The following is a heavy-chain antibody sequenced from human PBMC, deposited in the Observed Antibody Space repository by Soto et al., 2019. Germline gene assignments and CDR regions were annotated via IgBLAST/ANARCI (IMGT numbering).Heavy chain of an antibody. CDR3: AHMSKDDRDRSIYGLDV. CDR2: IYWDHEK. D-gene: IGHD2-21*02. V-gene: IGHV2-5*02. J-gene: IGHJ6*02. Sequence: QITLKESGPPLVKPTQTLTLTCTFSGFSLHTSGVGVGWIRQPPGKALEWLALIYWDHEKRYSPSLRSRLTITNDTTKNQVVLAMTNVDPVDTATYFCAHMSKDDRDRSIYGLDVWGPGATVTVSS. CDR1: GFSLHTSGVG.